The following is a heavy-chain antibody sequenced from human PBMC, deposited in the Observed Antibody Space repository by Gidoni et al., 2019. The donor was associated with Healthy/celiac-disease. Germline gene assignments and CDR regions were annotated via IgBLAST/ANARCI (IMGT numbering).Heavy chain of an antibody. CDR1: GFTFDDYA. CDR3: AKDRLAGYSSRLPDY. CDR2: ISWDGGST. V-gene: IGHV3-43D*03. Sequence: EVQLVESGGVVVQPGGSLRLSCAASGFTFDDYAMHWVRQAPGKGLEWVSLISWDGGSTYYADSVKGRFTISRDNSKNSLYLQMNSLRAEDTALYYCAKDRLAGYSSRLPDYWGQGTLVTVSS. D-gene: IGHD6-13*01. J-gene: IGHJ4*02.